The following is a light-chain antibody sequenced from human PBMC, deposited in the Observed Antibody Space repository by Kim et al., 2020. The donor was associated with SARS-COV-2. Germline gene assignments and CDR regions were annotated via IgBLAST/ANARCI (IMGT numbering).Light chain of an antibody. CDR3: QEYGWLPRLT. CDR1: QSVNSVY. J-gene: IGKJ4*01. Sequence: IVLTQSPGTLSLSPGDRATLSCRASQSVNSVYLAWYLQKPGQPPRLLIYAASTRATGIPDRVGGSGSGTDFTLTVDRLGTEDIGVYYWQEYGWLPRLTFGGGAKVDIK. CDR2: AAS. V-gene: IGKV3-20*01.